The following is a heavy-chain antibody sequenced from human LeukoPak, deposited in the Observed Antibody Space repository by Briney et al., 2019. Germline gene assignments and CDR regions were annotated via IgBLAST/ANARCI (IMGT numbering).Heavy chain of an antibody. D-gene: IGHD2-8*01. CDR1: GFTFSSYW. V-gene: IGHV3-7*01. J-gene: IGHJ5*02. CDR2: IKQDGSEK. Sequence: GGSLRLSCAASGFTFSSYWMSWVRQAPGKGLEWVANIKQDGSEKYYVDSVKGRFTISRDNAKNSLYLQMNSLRAEDTAVYYCARASYYCTNGVCFDENWFDPWGQGTLVTVSS. CDR3: ARASYYCTNGVCFDENWFDP.